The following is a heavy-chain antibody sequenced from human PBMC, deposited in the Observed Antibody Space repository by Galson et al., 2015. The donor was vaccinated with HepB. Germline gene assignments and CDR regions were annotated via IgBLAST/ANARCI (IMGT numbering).Heavy chain of an antibody. V-gene: IGHV3-30*04. D-gene: IGHD2-2*01. J-gene: IGHJ4*02. CDR3: AREDCSSTSCYVDSAIFFDY. Sequence: SLRLSCAASGFTFSSYAMHWVRQAPGKGLEWVAVISYDGSNKYYADSVKGRFTISRDNSKNTLYLQMNSLRAEDTAVYYCAREDCSSTSCYVDSAIFFDYWGQGTLVTVSS. CDR1: GFTFSSYA. CDR2: ISYDGSNK.